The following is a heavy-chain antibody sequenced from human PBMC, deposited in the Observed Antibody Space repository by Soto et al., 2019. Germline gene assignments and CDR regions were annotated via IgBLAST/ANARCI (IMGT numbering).Heavy chain of an antibody. V-gene: IGHV3-33*01. CDR3: ARAECCGSNTSCQEFDY. J-gene: IGHJ4*02. CDR2: IWYDGSNK. CDR1: GFTFSSYG. Sequence: QVQLVEFGGGVVQPGRSLRLSCAASGFTFSSYGMHWVRQAPGKGLEWVAVIWYDGSNKYYADSVKGRFTISRDNSKNTLYLQMNSQRAEDTAVYYCARAECCGSNTSCQEFDYWGQGTLVTVSS. D-gene: IGHD2-2*01.